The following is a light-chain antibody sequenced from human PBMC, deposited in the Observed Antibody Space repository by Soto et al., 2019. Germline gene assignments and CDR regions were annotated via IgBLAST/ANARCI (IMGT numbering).Light chain of an antibody. CDR2: YDD. J-gene: IGLJ3*02. CDR1: SSNIGNNA. CDR3: AAWDDSLNAHWV. V-gene: IGLV1-36*01. Sequence: QSVLTQPPSVSEAPRQRVTISCSGSSSNIGNNAVNWYQQLPGKAPKLLIYYDDLLPSGVSDRFSGSKSGTSASLAISGLQSEDEADYYCAAWDDSLNAHWVFGGGTKLTAL.